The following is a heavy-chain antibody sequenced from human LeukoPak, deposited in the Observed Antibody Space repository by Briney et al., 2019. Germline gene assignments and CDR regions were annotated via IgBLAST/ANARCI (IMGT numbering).Heavy chain of an antibody. D-gene: IGHD5-18*01. Sequence: PGGSLRLSCAASGFTFDDYGMSWVRQAPGKGLEWVSGINWNGGSTGYADSVKGRFTISRDNAKNSLYLQMNSLRAEDTALYYCARDPASYGSPAYFDYWGQGTLVTVSS. J-gene: IGHJ4*02. CDR2: INWNGGST. V-gene: IGHV3-20*04. CDR3: ARDPASYGSPAYFDY. CDR1: GFTFDDYG.